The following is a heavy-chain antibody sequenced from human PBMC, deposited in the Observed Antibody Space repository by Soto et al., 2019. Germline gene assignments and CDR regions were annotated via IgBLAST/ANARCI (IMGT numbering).Heavy chain of an antibody. CDR1: GFIVSDYY. J-gene: IGHJ1*01. Sequence: GGSLRLSCAASGFIVSDYYMSWIRQAPGKGLEWIAYISSSGTYINYADSVKGRFTISRDNAENTVYLQMNSLRIDDTAVYFCATAIRRYSLEFLQYWGQGTLGTVSS. D-gene: IGHD2-15*01. CDR3: ATAIRRYSLEFLQY. V-gene: IGHV3-11*06. CDR2: ISSSGTYI.